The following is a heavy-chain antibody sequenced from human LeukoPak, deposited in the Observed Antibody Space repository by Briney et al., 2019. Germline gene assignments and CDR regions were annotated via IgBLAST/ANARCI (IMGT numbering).Heavy chain of an antibody. V-gene: IGHV3-23*01. Sequence: GGSPRLSCAASGFTFSSYAMSWVRQAPGKGLEWVSAISGSGGSTYYADSVKGRFTISRDNSKNTLYLQMNSLRAEDTAVYYCAKDREGYSYGEEFDYWGQGTLVTVSS. CDR3: AKDREGYSYGEEFDY. J-gene: IGHJ4*02. CDR1: GFTFSSYA. D-gene: IGHD5-18*01. CDR2: ISGSGGST.